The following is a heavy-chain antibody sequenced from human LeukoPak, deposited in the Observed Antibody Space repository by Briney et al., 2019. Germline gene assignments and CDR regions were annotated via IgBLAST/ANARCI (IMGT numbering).Heavy chain of an antibody. V-gene: IGHV1-8*01. D-gene: IGHD6-19*01. CDR3: TRGSSGRRDY. J-gene: IGHJ4*02. CDR2: MNPNSGNT. CDR1: AYTFTTCD. Sequence: ASVKVSFTSSAYTFTTCDINWVRQATGQGLEWLGWMNPNSGNTGYAQSFQGRVTMTRDTSISTAYMELSNLRSEDTAIYYCTRGSSGRRDYWGQGTLVTVSS.